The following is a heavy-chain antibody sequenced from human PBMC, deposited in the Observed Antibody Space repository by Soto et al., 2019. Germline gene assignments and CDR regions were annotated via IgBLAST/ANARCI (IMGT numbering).Heavy chain of an antibody. CDR1: EFTFSGRS. Sequence: EVQLVESGGGLVQPGRSLRLSCAASEFTFSGRSLHWVRQAPGKGLVWVSGIDKDGTDSTYADSVKGRFTSSRENAKNTVYLQMNRLRVEDTAVYYCARGWFGPDVWGKGTTVTVSS. D-gene: IGHD3-10*01. J-gene: IGHJ6*03. CDR2: IDKDGTDS. CDR3: ARGWFGPDV. V-gene: IGHV3-74*01.